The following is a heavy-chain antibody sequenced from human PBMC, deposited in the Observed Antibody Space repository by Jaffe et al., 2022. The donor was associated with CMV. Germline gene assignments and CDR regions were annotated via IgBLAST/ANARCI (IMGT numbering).Heavy chain of an antibody. CDR1: GFTFSSYS. J-gene: IGHJ3*02. Sequence: EVQLVESGGGLVQPGGSLRLSCAASGFTFSSYSMNWVRQAPGKGLEWVSYISSSSSTIYYADSVKGRFTISRDNAKNSLYLQMNSLRDEDTAVYYCARVGYSSSSGAWDDAFDIWGQGTMVTVSS. CDR2: ISSSSSTI. CDR3: ARVGYSSSSGAWDDAFDI. D-gene: IGHD6-6*01. V-gene: IGHV3-48*02.